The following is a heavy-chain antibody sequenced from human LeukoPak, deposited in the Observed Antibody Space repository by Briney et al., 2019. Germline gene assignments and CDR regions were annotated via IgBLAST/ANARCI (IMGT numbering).Heavy chain of an antibody. CDR1: GYSFTSYW. V-gene: IGHV5-51*01. J-gene: IGHJ4*02. CDR3: ARKLYCGGDCYPRPLDY. D-gene: IGHD2-21*02. Sequence: GESLKISCKGSGYSFTSYWIGWVRQMPGKGLEWMGIIYPGDSDTSYSPSFQGQVTISADKSISTAYLQWSSLKASDTAMYYCARKLYCGGDCYPRPLDYWGQGTLVTVSS. CDR2: IYPGDSDT.